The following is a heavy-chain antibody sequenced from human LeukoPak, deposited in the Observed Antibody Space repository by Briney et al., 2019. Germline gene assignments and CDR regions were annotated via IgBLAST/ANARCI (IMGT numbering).Heavy chain of an antibody. J-gene: IGHJ4*02. CDR1: GGTFSSYA. Sequence: VRVSCKASGGTFSSYAISWVRQAPGQGLEWMGRIIPILGIANYAQKFQGRVTITADKSTSTAYMELSSLRSEDTAVYYCARDSLRYYDSSGYYVYFDYWGQGTLVTVSS. V-gene: IGHV1-69*10. D-gene: IGHD3-22*01. CDR3: ARDSLRYYDSSGYYVYFDY. CDR2: IIPILGIA.